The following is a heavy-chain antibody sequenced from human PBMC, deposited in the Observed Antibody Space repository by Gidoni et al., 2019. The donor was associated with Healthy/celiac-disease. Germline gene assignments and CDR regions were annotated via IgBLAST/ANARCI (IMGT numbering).Heavy chain of an antibody. CDR1: GGTFSSYA. J-gene: IGHJ6*02. Sequence: QVQLVQSGAEVKKPGSSVKVSCKASGGTFSSYAISWVRQAPGQGLEWMGGIIPIFGTANYAQKFQGRVTITADESTSTAYMELSSLRSEDTAVYYCARGRITIFGVVTNYYYYYGMDVWGQGTTVTVSS. D-gene: IGHD3-3*01. CDR3: ARGRITIFGVVTNYYYYYGMDV. V-gene: IGHV1-69*01. CDR2: IIPIFGTA.